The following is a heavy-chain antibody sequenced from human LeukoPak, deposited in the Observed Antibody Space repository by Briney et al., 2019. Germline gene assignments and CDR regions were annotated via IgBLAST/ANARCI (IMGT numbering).Heavy chain of an antibody. CDR3: ARQDYSSGWYY. CDR2: IYYSGST. CDR1: GGSISSYY. J-gene: IGHJ4*02. V-gene: IGHV4-59*08. Sequence: SETLSLTCTVSGGSISSYYWSWIRQPPGKGLEWIGYIYYSGSTNYNPSLKSRVTISVDTSKNQFSLKLSSVTAADTAVYYCARQDYSSGWYYWGQGTLVTVSS. D-gene: IGHD6-19*01.